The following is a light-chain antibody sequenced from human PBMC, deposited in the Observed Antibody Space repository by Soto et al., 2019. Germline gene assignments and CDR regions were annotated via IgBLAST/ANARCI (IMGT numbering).Light chain of an antibody. Sequence: DIQMTQSPLSLSASVRDRVNITCRSSLSITTYLNWFQQKPGKAPKVLIYGASSLQNGAPSRFSGSGYGTVFTLTISSLQPEDSATYYCQQTYTTPRTFGRGTHLEVK. CDR2: GAS. V-gene: IGKV1-39*01. J-gene: IGKJ2*02. CDR1: LSITTY. CDR3: QQTYTTPRT.